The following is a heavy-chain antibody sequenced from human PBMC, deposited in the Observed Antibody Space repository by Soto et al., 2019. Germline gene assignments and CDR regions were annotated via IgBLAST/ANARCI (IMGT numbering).Heavy chain of an antibody. CDR3: ARDLNDFWSGPTPSYGMDV. V-gene: IGHV1-69*13. J-gene: IGHJ6*02. CDR2: IIPIFGTA. Sequence: ASVKVSCKASGGTFSSYAISWVRQAPGQGLEWMGGIIPIFGTANYAQKFQGRVTITADESTSTAYMELSSLRSEDTAVYYCARDLNDFWSGPTPSYGMDVWGQGTTVTVSS. CDR1: GGTFSSYA. D-gene: IGHD3-3*01.